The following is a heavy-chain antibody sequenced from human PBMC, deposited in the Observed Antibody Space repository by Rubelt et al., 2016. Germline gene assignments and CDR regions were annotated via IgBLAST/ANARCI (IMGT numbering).Heavy chain of an antibody. CDR2: FTSGGST. V-gene: IGHV3-23*04. J-gene: IGHJ4*02. Sequence: EVQLVESGGGLVKPGGSLRLSCAASGFTFSSYSMNWVRQAPGKGLEWVSTFTSGGSTSYADSVKGRFTISRDNSENTLYLQMNSLRAEDTALYYCATYPRRVTIDYWGQGTLVTVSS. CDR3: ATYPRRVTIDY. CDR1: GFTFSSYS. D-gene: IGHD2-21*02.